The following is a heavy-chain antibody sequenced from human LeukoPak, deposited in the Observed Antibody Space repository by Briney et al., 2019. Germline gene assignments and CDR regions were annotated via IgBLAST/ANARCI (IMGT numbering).Heavy chain of an antibody. CDR2: ISGNGGNT. V-gene: IGHV3-23*01. J-gene: IGHJ4*02. CDR3: ASQKENFYDSSSNK. Sequence: PGGSLRLSCAASGFTFSSSAMSWVRQAPGKGLEWVSAISGNGGNTYYADSVKGRFTISRDNSKNTLYMQMNSLGAEDTAVYFCASQKENFYDSSSNKWGQGTLVTVSS. CDR1: GFTFSSSA. D-gene: IGHD3-22*01.